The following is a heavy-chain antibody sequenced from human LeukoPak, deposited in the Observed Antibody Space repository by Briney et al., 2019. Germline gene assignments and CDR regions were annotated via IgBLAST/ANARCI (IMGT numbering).Heavy chain of an antibody. CDR2: VNPSGGTT. D-gene: IGHD5-12*01. J-gene: IGHJ4*02. Sequence: ASVKVSCKASGYTLTSYYMHWVRQAPGQGLEWMGIVNPSGGTTRHAQRFQGRVTMTRDTSTSTVYMELSSLRSEDTAVYYCARTRGYSDYELDYWGQGTLVTVSS. CDR1: GYTLTSYY. V-gene: IGHV1-46*01. CDR3: ARTRGYSDYELDY.